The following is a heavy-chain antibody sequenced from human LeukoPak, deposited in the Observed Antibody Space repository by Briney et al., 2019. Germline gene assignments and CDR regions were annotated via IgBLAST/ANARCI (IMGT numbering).Heavy chain of an antibody. J-gene: IGHJ4*02. CDR1: GYTFTGYY. CDR3: ARYCSSNSCYIH. D-gene: IGHD2-2*02. CDR2: INPNSGGT. Sequence: ASVKVSCKASGYTFTGYYMHWVRQAPGQGREWMGWINPNSGGTNYAQKFQGRVTMTRDTSISTAYMELSRLRSDDTAVYYCARYCSSNSCYIHWGQGTLVTVSS. V-gene: IGHV1-2*02.